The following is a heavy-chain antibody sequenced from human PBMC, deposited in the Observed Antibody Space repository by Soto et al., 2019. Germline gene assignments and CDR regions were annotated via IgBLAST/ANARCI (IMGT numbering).Heavy chain of an antibody. CDR2: SYYSGST. CDR1: GGSISSGDYY. V-gene: IGHV4-30-4*01. CDR3: ARDPGGSGMDV. Sequence: ASETLSLTCTVSGGSISSGDYYWSWIRQPPGKGLEWIGYSYYSGSTYYNPSLKSRVTISVDTSKNQFSLKLSSVTAADTAVYYCARDPGGSGMDVWGQGTTVTVSS. J-gene: IGHJ6*02. D-gene: IGHD3-10*01.